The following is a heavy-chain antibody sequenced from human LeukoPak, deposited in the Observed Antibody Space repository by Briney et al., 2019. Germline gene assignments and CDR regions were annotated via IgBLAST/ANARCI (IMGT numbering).Heavy chain of an antibody. CDR2: ISYDGNNK. V-gene: IGHV3-30*03. D-gene: IGHD6-6*01. CDR3: ARGESSSPHFDY. CDR1: GFTFSNYG. Sequence: AGRSLRLSCAASGFTFSNYGIHWVRQAPGKGLEWVAVISYDGNNKYYADSVKGRFTISRDNSKNTLFLQMNSLRAEDTAVYYCARGESSSPHFDYWGQGTLVTVSS. J-gene: IGHJ4*02.